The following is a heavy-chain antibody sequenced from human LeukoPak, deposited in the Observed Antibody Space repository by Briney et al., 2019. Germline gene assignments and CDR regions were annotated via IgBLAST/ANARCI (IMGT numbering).Heavy chain of an antibody. V-gene: IGHV3-7*05. CDR2: IKQDGSDK. D-gene: IGHD6-25*01. CDR3: ARFSRSGSGY. CDR1: GFTFSSYW. J-gene: IGHJ4*02. Sequence: GGSLRLSCAASGFTFSSYWMSWVRQAPGKGLEWVANIKQDGSDKNYVDSVKGRFTISRDNAKNSVFLQMNSLRAEDTAVYYCARFSRSGSGYWGQGTLVTVSS.